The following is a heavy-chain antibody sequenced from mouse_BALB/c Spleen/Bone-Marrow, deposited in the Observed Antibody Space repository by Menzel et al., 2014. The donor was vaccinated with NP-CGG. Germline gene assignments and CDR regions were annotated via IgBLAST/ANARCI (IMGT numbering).Heavy chain of an antibody. CDR2: IYPGDGDT. V-gene: IGHV1-82*01. CDR1: GYAFSNSW. CDR3: ARSDGYRAFDY. D-gene: IGHD2-3*01. Sequence: VMLVESGPELVKPGASVRISCKASGYAFSNSWMNWVKQRPGQGLEWIGRIYPGDGDTYYNGKFKGKATLTADKSSSTAYVQLSSLTSVDSAVYFCARSDGYRAFDYWGQGTSVTVSS. J-gene: IGHJ4*01.